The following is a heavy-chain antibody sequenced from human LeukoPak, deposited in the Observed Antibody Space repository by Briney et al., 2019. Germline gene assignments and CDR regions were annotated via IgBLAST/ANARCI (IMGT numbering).Heavy chain of an antibody. CDR1: GFTFDDYA. Sequence: GGPLRLSCAGSGFTFDDYAMHWVRQAPGKGLEWLSIISYNGGFIDYADSVKGRFTISRDNAKNSLYLQLDRLRAEDTAIYYCAKVRGKYSSHFFFDYWGQGTLVTVSS. CDR3: AKVRGKYSSHFFFDY. CDR2: ISYNGGFI. D-gene: IGHD6-19*01. V-gene: IGHV3-9*01. J-gene: IGHJ4*02.